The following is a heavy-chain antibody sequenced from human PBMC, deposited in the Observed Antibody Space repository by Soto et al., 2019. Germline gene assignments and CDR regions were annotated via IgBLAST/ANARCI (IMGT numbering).Heavy chain of an antibody. CDR1: GYTFTSYG. Sequence: ASVKVSCKASGYTFTSYGISWVRQAPGQGLEWMGWISAYNGNTNYAQKLQGRVTMTTDTSTSTAYMELRSLRSDDTAVYYCAREDTYYDLWSGYGGFDPWGQGTLVTVSS. J-gene: IGHJ5*02. V-gene: IGHV1-18*01. CDR2: ISAYNGNT. D-gene: IGHD3-3*01. CDR3: AREDTYYDLWSGYGGFDP.